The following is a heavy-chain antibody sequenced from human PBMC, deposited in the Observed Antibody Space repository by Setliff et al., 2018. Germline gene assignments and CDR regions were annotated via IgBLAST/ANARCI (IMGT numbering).Heavy chain of an antibody. CDR3: AREGVDTRSSTDYRYYMDV. J-gene: IGHJ6*03. Sequence: ASVKVSCKASGGTFSSYGISWVRQAPGQGLEWMGGTIPVFGTTDYAHKFRGRVTIMTDESTSTAYMELSSLTSEDTAVYYCAREGVDTRSSTDYRYYMDVWGKGTTVTVSS. CDR1: GGTFSSYG. CDR2: TIPVFGTT. D-gene: IGHD5-18*01. V-gene: IGHV1-69*05.